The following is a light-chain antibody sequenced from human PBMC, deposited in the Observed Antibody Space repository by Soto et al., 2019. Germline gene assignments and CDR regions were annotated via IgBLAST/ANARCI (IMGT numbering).Light chain of an antibody. J-gene: IGLJ1*01. Sequence: QSLLTQPASVYRFPGQSITISNHRTSSDVGSYNFVSWYQQHPGEVPKVMIYEVSKRPSGVSDRFSGSKSGNTASLTISGLQAEDEADYYCCADAGRSTYVFGTGTKVTVL. CDR3: CADAGRSTYV. V-gene: IGLV2-23*02. CDR2: EVS. CDR1: SSDVGSYNF.